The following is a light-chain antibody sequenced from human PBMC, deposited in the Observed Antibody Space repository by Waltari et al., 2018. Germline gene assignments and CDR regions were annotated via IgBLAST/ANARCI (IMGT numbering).Light chain of an antibody. V-gene: IGKV4-1*01. J-gene: IGKJ4*01. CDR1: QSVLYSSNNKNY. CDR3: QQYYSKPLT. CDR2: WAS. Sequence: EIVMTQSPATLSVSPGERATLSCKSSQSVLYSSNNKNYLAWYQQKPGQPPKLLIYWASTRESGVPDRFSGSGSETDFTLTISSLQAEDVAVYYCQQYYSKPLTFGGGTKVEIK.